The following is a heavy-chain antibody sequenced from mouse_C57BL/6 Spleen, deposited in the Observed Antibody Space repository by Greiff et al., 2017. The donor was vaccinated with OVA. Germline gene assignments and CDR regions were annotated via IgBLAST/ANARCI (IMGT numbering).Heavy chain of an antibody. Sequence: VQLKQSGPGLAKPSQTLSLTCSVTGYSITSDYWNWIRKFPGNKLEYMGYISYSGGTYDNPSLKSGISITRDTSKNQYYLQLNSVTTEDTATYCCAGFNWRYWYFDVWGTGTTVTVSS. CDR3: AGFNWRYWYFDV. J-gene: IGHJ1*03. CDR1: GYSITSDY. D-gene: IGHD4-1*02. CDR2: ISYSGGT. V-gene: IGHV3-8*01.